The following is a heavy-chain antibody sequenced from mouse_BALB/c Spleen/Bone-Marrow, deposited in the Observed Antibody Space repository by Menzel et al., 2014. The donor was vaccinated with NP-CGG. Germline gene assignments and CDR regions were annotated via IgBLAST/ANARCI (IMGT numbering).Heavy chain of an antibody. D-gene: IGHD1-1*01. CDR2: INPDSSTI. CDR3: ARQGYYGRSDY. CDR1: GFDFSSYW. J-gene: IGHJ2*01. V-gene: IGHV4-1*02. Sequence: EVQVVESGGGLVQPGGSLKLSCAASGFDFSSYWMSWVRQAPGKGLEWLGEINPDSSTINYTPSLKGKFIISRDNAKNTLYLQMSKVRSEDTALYYCARQGYYGRSDYWGQGTTLTVSS.